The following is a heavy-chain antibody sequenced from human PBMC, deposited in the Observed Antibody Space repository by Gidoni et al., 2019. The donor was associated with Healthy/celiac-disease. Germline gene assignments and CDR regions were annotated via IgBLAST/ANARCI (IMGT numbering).Heavy chain of an antibody. V-gene: IGHV4-39*01. Sequence: IYYSGSTYYNPSLKSRVTISVDTSKNQFSLKLSSVTAADTAVYYCARLRSTQPVDTAMLYYFDYWGQGTLVTVSS. D-gene: IGHD5-18*01. J-gene: IGHJ4*02. CDR2: IYYSGST. CDR3: ARLRSTQPVDTAMLYYFDY.